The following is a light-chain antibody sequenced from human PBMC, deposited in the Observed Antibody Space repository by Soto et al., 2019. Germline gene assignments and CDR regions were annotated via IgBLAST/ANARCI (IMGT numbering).Light chain of an antibody. CDR3: QQYNNWRQDT. Sequence: EIVMTQSPATLSVSPGERATLSCRASQSVSSNLAWYQQKPGQAPRLLIYGASTRATGIPARFSGSGSGTEFTLTISSLQSEDFAVYYCQQYNNWRQDTFGQGTKLEIK. CDR2: GAS. CDR1: QSVSSN. J-gene: IGKJ2*01. V-gene: IGKV3-15*01.